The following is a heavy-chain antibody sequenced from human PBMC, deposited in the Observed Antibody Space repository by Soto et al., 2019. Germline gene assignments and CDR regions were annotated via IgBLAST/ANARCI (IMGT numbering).Heavy chain of an antibody. Sequence: EVQLVESGGGLVKPGGSLRLSCAASGFTFRSYSMHWVRQAPGKGLEWVASISSGGFSINYADSVKGRFSISRDNAQNSLHLQLNNLRAEDTAVYYCARNESSTIYGMDVWGQGTTVTVSS. CDR1: GFTFRSYS. D-gene: IGHD6-6*01. J-gene: IGHJ6*02. V-gene: IGHV3-21*01. CDR2: ISSGGFSI. CDR3: ARNESSTIYGMDV.